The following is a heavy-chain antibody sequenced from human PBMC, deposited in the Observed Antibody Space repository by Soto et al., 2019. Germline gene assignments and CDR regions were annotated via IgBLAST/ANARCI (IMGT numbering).Heavy chain of an antibody. J-gene: IGHJ3*02. CDR3: ARYYDILTTDAFDI. CDR2: ISSSSSYI. D-gene: IGHD3-9*01. Sequence: PGGSLRLSCAASGFTFSSYSMNWVRQAPGKGLEWVSSISSSSSYIYYADSVKGRFTISRDNAKNSLYLQMNSLRAEDTAVYYCARYYDILTTDAFDIWGQGTMVTVSS. V-gene: IGHV3-21*01. CDR1: GFTFSSYS.